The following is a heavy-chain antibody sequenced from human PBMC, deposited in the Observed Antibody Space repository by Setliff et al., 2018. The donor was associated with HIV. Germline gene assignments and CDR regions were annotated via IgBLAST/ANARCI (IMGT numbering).Heavy chain of an antibody. CDR3: ARVGHSSSYHYYGMDV. CDR1: GYTFTSYD. Sequence: GASVKVSCKASGYTFTSYDINWVRQATGQGLEWMGWMNPNSGNTGYAQKFQGRVTMTRNTSISTAYMELSSLSSEDTAVFYCARVGHSSSYHYYGMDVWGQGTTVTVSS. V-gene: IGHV1-8*01. D-gene: IGHD6-13*01. CDR2: MNPNSGNT. J-gene: IGHJ6*02.